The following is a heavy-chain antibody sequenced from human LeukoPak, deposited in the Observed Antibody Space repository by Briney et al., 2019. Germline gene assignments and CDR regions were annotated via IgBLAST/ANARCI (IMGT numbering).Heavy chain of an antibody. J-gene: IGHJ5*02. CDR1: GGSISSYY. D-gene: IGHD3-3*01. CDR2: IYYSGST. Sequence: SETLSLTCTVSGGSISSYYWSWIRQPPGKGLEWIGYIYYSGSTSYNPSLKSRVTISVDTSKNQFSLKLSSVTAADTAVYYCARHVSQITIFGVVLNWFDPWGQGTLVTVSS. V-gene: IGHV4-59*08. CDR3: ARHVSQITIFGVVLNWFDP.